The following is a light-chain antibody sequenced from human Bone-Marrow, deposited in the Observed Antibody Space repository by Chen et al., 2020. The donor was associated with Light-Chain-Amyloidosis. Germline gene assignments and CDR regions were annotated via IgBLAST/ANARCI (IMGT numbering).Light chain of an antibody. CDR1: DLPTKY. CDR2: RDT. J-gene: IGLJ2*01. CDR3: QSADSSGTYEVI. V-gene: IGLV3-25*03. Sequence: SYELTQPPSVSVSPGQTARITCAGDDLPTKYAYLYQQKPGQAPVLVIHRDTERPSGISERFSGSSSVTTATLTISGVQAEDEADYHCQSADSSGTYEVIFGGGTKLTVL.